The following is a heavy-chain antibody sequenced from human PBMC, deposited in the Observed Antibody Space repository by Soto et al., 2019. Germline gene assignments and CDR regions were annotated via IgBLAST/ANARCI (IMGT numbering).Heavy chain of an antibody. CDR2: IYYSGDI. CDR1: GEYISRDY. D-gene: IGHD3-10*01. Sequence: PSGTLSHTGAVSGEYISRDYCIWIRQPPGKGLEWIGYIYYSGDIMYNPSLQSRLTLFVDTSKNQFSLKLSSVTAADTAVYFCARRYGLSAFDIWGQGTMVTVSS. V-gene: IGHV4-59*08. CDR3: ARRYGLSAFDI. J-gene: IGHJ3*02.